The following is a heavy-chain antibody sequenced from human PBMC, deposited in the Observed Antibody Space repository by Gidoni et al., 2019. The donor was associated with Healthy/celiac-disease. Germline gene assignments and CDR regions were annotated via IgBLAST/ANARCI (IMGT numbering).Heavy chain of an antibody. Sequence: QVQLVQSGAEVKKPGASVKVSCKASGYTFTGYYMHWGRQAPGQGLEWMGWINPNSGGTNYAQKFQGRVTMTRDTSISTAYMELSRLRSDDTAVYYCARDWSLDIVVVPAAPVNWFDPWGQGTLVTVSS. V-gene: IGHV1-2*02. J-gene: IGHJ5*02. D-gene: IGHD2-2*03. CDR1: GYTFTGYY. CDR2: INPNSGGT. CDR3: ARDWSLDIVVVPAAPVNWFDP.